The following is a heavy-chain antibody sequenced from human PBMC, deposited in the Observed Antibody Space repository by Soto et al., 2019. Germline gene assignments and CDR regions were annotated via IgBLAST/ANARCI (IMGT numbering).Heavy chain of an antibody. CDR1: GFTFSTYA. CDR3: AKDQAGAGTISSYFQD. J-gene: IGHJ1*01. V-gene: IGHV3-23*01. Sequence: PGGSLRLSCAASGFTFSTYAMSWVRQAPGKGLEWVSGISGGGGTTYYADSVKGRFTISRDNSKNTVYLQVNSLRAEDTAVYYCAKDQAGAGTISSYFQDWGQGTLVTVLL. D-gene: IGHD6-13*01. CDR2: ISGGGGTT.